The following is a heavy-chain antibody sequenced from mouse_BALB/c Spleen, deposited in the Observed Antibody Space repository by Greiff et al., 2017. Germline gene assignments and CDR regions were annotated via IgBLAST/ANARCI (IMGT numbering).Heavy chain of an antibody. CDR3: APYDGYWYFDV. CDR1: GYAFTSYN. CDR2: IDPYNGGT. Sequence: VQLKQSGPELVKPGASVKVSCKASGYAFTSYNMYWVKQSHGKSLEWIGYIDPYNGGTSYNQKFKGKATLTVDKSSSTAYMHLNSLTSEDSAVYYCAPYDGYWYFDVWGAGTTVTVSS. D-gene: IGHD2-12*01. J-gene: IGHJ1*01. V-gene: IGHV1S135*01.